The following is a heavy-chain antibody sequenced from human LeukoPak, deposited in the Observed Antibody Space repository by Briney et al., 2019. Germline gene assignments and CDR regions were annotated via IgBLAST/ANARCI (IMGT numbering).Heavy chain of an antibody. CDR1: GFTFSSYA. V-gene: IGHV3-7*01. D-gene: IGHD6-19*01. J-gene: IGHJ4*02. CDR2: IKEDGSEK. Sequence: EGSLRLSCAASGFTFSSYAMSWVRQAPGKGLDWVANIKEDGSEKFYVDSVKGRFTISRDNARNSLYLQMNSLRVEDTAVYYCARARGAVAIDYWGQGTLVTVSS. CDR3: ARARGAVAIDY.